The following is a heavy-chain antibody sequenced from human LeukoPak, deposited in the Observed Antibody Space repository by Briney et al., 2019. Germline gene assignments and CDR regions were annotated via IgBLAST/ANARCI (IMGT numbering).Heavy chain of an antibody. D-gene: IGHD6-13*01. CDR2: IYYSGST. CDR1: GGSISSSSYY. CDR3: ARFFSSWIPFAY. Sequence: SETLSLTCTVSGGSISSSSYYWGWIRQPPGKGLEWIGSIYYSGSTYYNPSLKSRVTISVDTSKNQFSLQLSSVTAADTAVYYCARFFSSWIPFAYWGQGTLVTVSS. J-gene: IGHJ4*02. V-gene: IGHV4-39*01.